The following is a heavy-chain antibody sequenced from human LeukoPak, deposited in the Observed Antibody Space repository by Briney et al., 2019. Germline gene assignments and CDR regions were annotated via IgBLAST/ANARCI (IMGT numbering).Heavy chain of an antibody. D-gene: IGHD3-3*01. V-gene: IGHV4-39*01. J-gene: IGHJ4*02. CDR2: IYYSGST. Sequence: SETLSLTCTVSGGSISRSSYYWGWIRQPPGKGLEWIGSIYYSGSTYYNPSLKSRVTISVDTSKNQFSLKLSSVTAADTAVYYCARSSIFGVVISLGFDYWGQGTLVTVSS. CDR1: GGSISRSSYY. CDR3: ARSSIFGVVISLGFDY.